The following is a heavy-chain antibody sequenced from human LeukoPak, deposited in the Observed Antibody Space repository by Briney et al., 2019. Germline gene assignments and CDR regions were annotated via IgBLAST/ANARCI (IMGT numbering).Heavy chain of an antibody. D-gene: IGHD4-17*01. CDR2: ISGSGGST. V-gene: IGHV3-23*01. J-gene: IGHJ4*02. Sequence: GSLRLSCAASGFTFSRYAMSWVRQAPGKGLERVSTISGSGGSTYYAAPVRGRFAISRDNSKNTLYLQMNSLRVEDTAMYYCAKPDASTVTPYYFDYWGQGTLVTVSS. CDR3: AKPDASTVTPYYFDY. CDR1: GFTFSRYA.